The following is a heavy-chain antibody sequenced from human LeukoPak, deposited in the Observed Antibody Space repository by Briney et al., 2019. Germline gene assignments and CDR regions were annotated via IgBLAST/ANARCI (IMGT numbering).Heavy chain of an antibody. CDR1: GGSFTSGSYY. D-gene: IGHD2-15*01. J-gene: IGHJ5*02. CDR2: MYTSGST. CDR3: VRGLSRYCGGDTCYTQRQNWFDP. Sequence: NPSETLSLTCTVSGGSFTSGSYYWSWIRQPAGKGLEWIGRMYTSGSTNYNPSLKSRITISVDTSKNQFSLKLSSVTAADTAVYFCVRGLSRYCGGDTCYTQRQNWFDPWGQGTVVIVSS. V-gene: IGHV4-61*02.